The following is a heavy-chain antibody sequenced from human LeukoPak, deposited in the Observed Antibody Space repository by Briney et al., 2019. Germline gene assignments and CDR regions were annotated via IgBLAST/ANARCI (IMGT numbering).Heavy chain of an antibody. CDR1: GGSISSSSYY. Sequence: SETLSLTYTVSGGSISSSSYYWGWIRQPPGKGLEWIGSIYYSGSTYYNPSLKSRVTISEDTSKNQFSLKLSSVTAADTAVYCCARTQVGATSLFAFDIWGQGTMVTVSS. CDR2: IYYSGST. D-gene: IGHD1-26*01. CDR3: ARTQVGATSLFAFDI. V-gene: IGHV4-39*01. J-gene: IGHJ3*02.